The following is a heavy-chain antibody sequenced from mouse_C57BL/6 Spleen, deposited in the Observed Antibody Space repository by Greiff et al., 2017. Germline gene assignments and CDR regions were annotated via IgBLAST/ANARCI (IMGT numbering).Heavy chain of an antibody. CDR1: GFTFSDYY. D-gene: IGHD2-5*01. CDR2: INYDGSST. CDR3: ARGPSYYSKGVYAMDY. J-gene: IGHJ4*01. Sequence: DVKLVESEGGLVQPGSSMKLSCTASGFTFSDYYMAWVRQVPEKGLEWVANINYDGSSTYYLDSLKSRFIISRDNAKNILYLQMSSLKSEDTATYYCARGPSYYSKGVYAMDYWCQGTSVTVSS. V-gene: IGHV5-16*01.